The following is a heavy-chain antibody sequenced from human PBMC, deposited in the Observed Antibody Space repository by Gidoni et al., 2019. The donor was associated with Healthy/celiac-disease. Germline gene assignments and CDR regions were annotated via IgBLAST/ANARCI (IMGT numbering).Heavy chain of an antibody. J-gene: IGHJ4*02. V-gene: IGHV4-31*03. D-gene: IGHD3-22*01. CDR2: IYYSGST. CDR3: ARVNPRPYHYDSSGAPPPNPPSTLWCDY. Sequence: QVQLQESGPGLVKPSQTLSLTCTVSGGSISSGGYYWSWFRRHPGKGLEWIGYIYYSGSTYYNPSLKSRVTISVDTSKNQFSLKLSSVTAADTAVYYCARVNPRPYHYDSSGAPPPNPPSTLWCDYWGQGTLVTVSS. CDR1: GGSISSGGYY.